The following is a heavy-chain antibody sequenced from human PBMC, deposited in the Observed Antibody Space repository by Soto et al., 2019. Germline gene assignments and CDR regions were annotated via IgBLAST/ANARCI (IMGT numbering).Heavy chain of an antibody. CDR2: TVPGSGNR. D-gene: IGHD3-10*01. J-gene: IGHJ4*02. CDR3: XXXAXYGSGTRHFDK. CDR1: GYAFMSYG. V-gene: IGHV1-18*01. Sequence: QVQLMQSGVEVTKPGASVTLSCKTSGYAFMSYGLSWVRLAPGQGLEWMGWTVPGSGNRVYAQKFQDRININIDTXXXXXXXXXXXXXXXXXXXXXXXXXAXYGSGTRHFDKWGQGTLVTVSS.